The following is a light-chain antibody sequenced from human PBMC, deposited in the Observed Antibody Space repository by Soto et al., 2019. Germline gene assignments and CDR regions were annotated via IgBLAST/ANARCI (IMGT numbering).Light chain of an antibody. CDR2: DAS. Sequence: SVSPGERATLSCRASQSVSSYLAWYQQKPGQAPRLLIYDASSKATGIPARFSGSGSGADFTLTISSLEPEDFAIYYCQQRNTWPPVTFGQGTRLEIK. V-gene: IGKV3-11*01. CDR1: QSVSSY. J-gene: IGKJ5*01. CDR3: QQRNTWPPVT.